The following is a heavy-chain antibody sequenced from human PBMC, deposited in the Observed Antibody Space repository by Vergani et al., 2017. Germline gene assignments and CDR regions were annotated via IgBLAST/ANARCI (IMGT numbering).Heavy chain of an antibody. J-gene: IGHJ4*02. CDR3: ARAGSVRGVIMPPYYFDY. CDR2: ISSSGSTI. CDR1: GFTFSSYE. Sequence: EVQLVESGGGLVQPGGSLRLSCAASGFTFSSYEMNWVRQAPGKGLEWVSYISSSGSTIYYADSVKGRFTISRDNAKNSLYLQMNSLRAEDTAVYYCARAGSVRGVIMPPYYFDYWGQGTLVTVSS. D-gene: IGHD3-10*01. V-gene: IGHV3-48*03.